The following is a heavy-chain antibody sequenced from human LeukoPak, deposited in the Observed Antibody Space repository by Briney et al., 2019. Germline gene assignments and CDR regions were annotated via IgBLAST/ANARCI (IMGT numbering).Heavy chain of an antibody. Sequence: GGSLRLSCAASGFTFSSHWMSWVRQAPGKGLEWVANIKQDGSEKYYVDSVKGRFTISRDNAKNSLYLQMNSLRAEDTAMYYCARDFYYDFWSGCMDVWGQGTTVTVSS. J-gene: IGHJ6*02. D-gene: IGHD3-3*01. V-gene: IGHV3-7*01. CDR3: ARDFYYDFWSGCMDV. CDR2: IKQDGSEK. CDR1: GFTFSSHW.